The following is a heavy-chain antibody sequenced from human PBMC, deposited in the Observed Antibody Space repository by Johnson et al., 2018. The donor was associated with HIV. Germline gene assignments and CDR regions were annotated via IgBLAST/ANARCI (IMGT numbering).Heavy chain of an antibody. Sequence: QVQVVESGGGLVQPGGSLRLSCAASGFTFSSYWMHWVRQAPGKGLVWVAVISYDGSYKYFADSVKVRLTISRDNSKNTLYLQMNSLRTEDTAVYYCAKEYFDIWGPGTMVTVSS. CDR1: GFTFSSYW. CDR3: AKEYFDI. CDR2: ISYDGSYK. J-gene: IGHJ3*02. V-gene: IGHV3-30*18.